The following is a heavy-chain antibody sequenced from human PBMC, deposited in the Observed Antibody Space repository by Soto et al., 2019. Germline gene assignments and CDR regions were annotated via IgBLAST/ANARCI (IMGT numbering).Heavy chain of an antibody. D-gene: IGHD3-22*01. CDR2: ISSSSSTI. Sequence: PGGSLRLSCAASGFTFSSYSMNWVRQAPGKGLEWVSYISSSSSTIYYADSVKGRFTISRDNAKNSLYLQMNSLRDEDTAVYYCARDTYYYDSSGYRDYWGQGTLVTVSS. V-gene: IGHV3-48*02. CDR3: ARDTYYYDSSGYRDY. J-gene: IGHJ4*02. CDR1: GFTFSSYS.